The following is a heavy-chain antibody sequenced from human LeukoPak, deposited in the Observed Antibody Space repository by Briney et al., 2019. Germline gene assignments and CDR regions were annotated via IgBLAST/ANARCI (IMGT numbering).Heavy chain of an antibody. Sequence: SETLSLTCTVSGGSISSGSYYWSWIRQPAGKGLEWIGRIYTSGSTNYNPSLKSRVTTSVDTSKNQFSLKLSSVTAADTAVYYCAREQRRYCSSTSCYAFDIWGQGTMVTVSS. CDR3: AREQRRYCSSTSCYAFDI. D-gene: IGHD2-2*01. J-gene: IGHJ3*02. V-gene: IGHV4-61*02. CDR2: IYTSGST. CDR1: GGSISSGSYY.